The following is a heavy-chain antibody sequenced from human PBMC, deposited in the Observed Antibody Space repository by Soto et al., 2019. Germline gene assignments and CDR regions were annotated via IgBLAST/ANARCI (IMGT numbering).Heavy chain of an antibody. J-gene: IGHJ6*01. CDR3: SREMAEPKDVLRPVANDRQYYSYDTDV. CDR2: ILPILGPE. CDR1: GCTFTSYA. D-gene: IGHD3-3*01. V-gene: IGHV1-69*04. Sequence: SVKVSCKASGCTFTSYAINRVGQAPGQGQEWRGRILPILGPENCAQKLQGRVRINANKSTGTAYMELSNLGSQDTSVYYCSREMAEPKDVLRPVANDRQYYSYDTDVW.